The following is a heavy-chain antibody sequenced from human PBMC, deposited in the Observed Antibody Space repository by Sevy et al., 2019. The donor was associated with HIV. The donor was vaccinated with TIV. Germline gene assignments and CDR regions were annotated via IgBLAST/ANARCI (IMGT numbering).Heavy chain of an antibody. V-gene: IGHV4-59*01. J-gene: IGHJ4*02. CDR2: LFYTDSI. D-gene: IGHD4-17*01. CDR1: GGSLNSYY. CDR3: ARDSDSGLDY. Sequence: SETLSLTCTVSGGSLNSYYWSWIRQPPGKGLEWIGYLFYTDSINYNPSLKSRVTISVDRSKNQFSLELRSVTAADTAVYYCARDSDSGLDYWGQGTLVTVSS.